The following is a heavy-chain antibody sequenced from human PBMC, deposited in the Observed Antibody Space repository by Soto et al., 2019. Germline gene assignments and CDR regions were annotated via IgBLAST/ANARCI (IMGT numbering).Heavy chain of an antibody. D-gene: IGHD4-17*01. CDR1: RFTFSNYA. J-gene: IGHJ4*02. CDR3: AKALSPYYYGDIDY. V-gene: IGHV3-23*01. CDR2: ISGTGSTT. Sequence: EDQLLESGGGLVQPGGSLRLSCGASRFTFSNYAMYWVRQAPGRGLEWVSGISGTGSTTYYVDSVKGRFTISRDNSKNTQYLQMNSLRAEDTAIYYCAKALSPYYYGDIDYWGQGTLVTVSS.